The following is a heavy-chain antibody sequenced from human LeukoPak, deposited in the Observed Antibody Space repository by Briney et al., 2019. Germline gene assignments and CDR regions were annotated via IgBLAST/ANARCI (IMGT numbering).Heavy chain of an antibody. CDR3: ARKGYSSSAPFDY. CDR2: ISSSSSYI. V-gene: IGHV3-21*01. Sequence: GGSLRLSCAASGLTFTSAWMSWVRHTPGKGLEWVSSISSSSSYIYYADSVKGRFTISRDNAKNSLYLQMNSLRAEDTAVYYCARKGYSSSAPFDYWGQGTLVTVSS. CDR1: GLTFTSAW. D-gene: IGHD6-6*01. J-gene: IGHJ4*02.